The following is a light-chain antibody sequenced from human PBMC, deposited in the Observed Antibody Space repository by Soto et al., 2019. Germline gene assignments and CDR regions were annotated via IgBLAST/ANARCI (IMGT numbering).Light chain of an antibody. Sequence: QSVLTQPASVSGSPGQSITISCTGTSSDVGGYNYVSWYQQHPGKAPKLMIYEVSNRPSGVSNRFSGSKSGNTASLTISGLQAEDEADYYCSSYTSSSTLGFGRGTKLTVL. V-gene: IGLV2-14*01. CDR3: SSYTSSSTLG. CDR2: EVS. J-gene: IGLJ3*02. CDR1: SSDVGGYNY.